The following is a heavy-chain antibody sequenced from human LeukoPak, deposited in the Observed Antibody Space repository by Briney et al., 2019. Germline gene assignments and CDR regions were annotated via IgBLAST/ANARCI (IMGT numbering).Heavy chain of an antibody. Sequence: SETLSLTYAVSGGCIMPTNWWSWVRQPPGKGLEWLGEVPLSEGTNYNPSIVSRVSMSIDTSKNQMSLKPTSATAADTAIYFCTRESGAFSPFGFWGQGTLVTVSS. CDR3: TRESGAFSPFGF. D-gene: IGHD1-26*01. J-gene: IGHJ4*02. CDR2: VPLSEGT. V-gene: IGHV4-4*02. CDR1: GGCIMPTNW.